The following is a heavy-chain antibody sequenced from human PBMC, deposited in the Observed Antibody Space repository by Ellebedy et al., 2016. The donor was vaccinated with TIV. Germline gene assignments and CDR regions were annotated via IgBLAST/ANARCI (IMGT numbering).Heavy chain of an antibody. J-gene: IGHJ4*02. CDR1: GGSFSGYY. D-gene: IGHD1-1*01. CDR2: INHSGST. V-gene: IGHV4-34*01. CDR3: AREGGTVGY. Sequence: MPSETLSLTCAVYGGSFSGYYWSWIRQPPGKGLEWIWEINHSGSTNYNPSLKSRVTISVDTSKNQFSLKLSSVTAADTAVYYCAREGGTVGYWGQGTLVTVSS.